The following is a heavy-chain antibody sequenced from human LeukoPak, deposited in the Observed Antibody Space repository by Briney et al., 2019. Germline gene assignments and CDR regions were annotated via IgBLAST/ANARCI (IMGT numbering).Heavy chain of an antibody. V-gene: IGHV3-48*03. Sequence: PGGSLRLSCAASGFTFSSYEMNWVRQAPGKGLECVSHISSSGSTILYADSVKGRFTISRDNAKNSLYLQMSSLRAEDTAVYYCARLPRDEYSYGFNDYWGQGTRVTVSS. D-gene: IGHD5-18*01. CDR1: GFTFSSYE. CDR2: ISSSGSTI. CDR3: ARLPRDEYSYGFNDY. J-gene: IGHJ4*02.